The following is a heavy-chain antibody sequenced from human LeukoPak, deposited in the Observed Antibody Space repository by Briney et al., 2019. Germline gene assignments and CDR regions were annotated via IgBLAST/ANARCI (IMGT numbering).Heavy chain of an antibody. V-gene: IGHV3-23*01. CDR2: ISGSGGST. Sequence: PGGSLRLSCAASGFTFSSYAMTWVRQAPGKGLEWVSAISGSGGSTHYTDSVKGRFTISRDNSKNILYLQMNSLRVEETALYYCARRSGDREFEYWGQGTLVTVSS. D-gene: IGHD7-27*01. J-gene: IGHJ4*02. CDR3: ARRSGDREFEY. CDR1: GFTFSSYA.